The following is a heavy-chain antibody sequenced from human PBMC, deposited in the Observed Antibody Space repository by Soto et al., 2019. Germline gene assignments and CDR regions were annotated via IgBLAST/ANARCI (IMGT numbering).Heavy chain of an antibody. CDR3: ASDLRIIKSVGESNFDY. D-gene: IGHD3-16*01. V-gene: IGHV3-7*01. CDR1: GFAFSTYW. J-gene: IGHJ4*02. Sequence: GGSLRLSCAASGFAFSTYWMSWVRQAPGKGLEWVANIKQDGSEKYYVDSVKGRFTISRDNAKNSLYLQMNSLRVEDTAMYYCASDLRIIKSVGESNFDYWGQGTLVTVSS. CDR2: IKQDGSEK.